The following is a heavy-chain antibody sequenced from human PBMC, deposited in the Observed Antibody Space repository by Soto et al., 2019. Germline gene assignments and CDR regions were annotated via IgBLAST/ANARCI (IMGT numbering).Heavy chain of an antibody. CDR3: AKGAVAGTPTSYYYYGMDV. CDR1: GGTFRTYA. CDR2: IIPILGTV. Sequence: QVQLLQSGAEVKKPGSSVRVSCEASGGTFRTYAISWVRQAPGQGLEWMGEIIPILGTVNYAQKFQGRVTITADESTTTVYMDLRSLRSEETAVYYCAKGAVAGTPTSYYYYGMDVWGQGTTVTVSS. J-gene: IGHJ6*02. D-gene: IGHD6-19*01. V-gene: IGHV1-69*12.